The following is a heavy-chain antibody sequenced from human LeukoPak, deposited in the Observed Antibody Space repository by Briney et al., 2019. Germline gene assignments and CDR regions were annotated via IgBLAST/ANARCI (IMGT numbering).Heavy chain of an antibody. CDR1: GFTFSSYG. J-gene: IGHJ4*02. CDR2: IWYDGSNE. V-gene: IGHV3-33*06. D-gene: IGHD2-21*01. Sequence: PGRSLRLSCAASGFTFSSYGMHWVRQAPGKGLEWVAVIWYDGSNEYYVDSVKGRFTISRDNIKNTLYLQMNSLRAEDTAVYYCAKGPGYSTIDYWGQGTLVTVSS. CDR3: AKGPGYSTIDY.